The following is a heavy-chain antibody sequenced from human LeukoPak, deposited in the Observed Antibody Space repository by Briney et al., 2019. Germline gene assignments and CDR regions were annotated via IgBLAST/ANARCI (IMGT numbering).Heavy chain of an antibody. CDR3: ARTRYYDSSGYYSYYYYMDV. J-gene: IGHJ6*03. CDR2: FDPEGGET. CDR1: GYTLTDLS. D-gene: IGHD3-22*01. Sequence: ASVKVSCKVSGYTLTDLSMHWVRQAPGKGLEWMGGFDPEGGETIYAQKFKGRVTMTEDTSTDTAYMELSSLRSEDTAVYYCARTRYYDSSGYYSYYYYMDVWGKGTTVTISS. V-gene: IGHV1-24*01.